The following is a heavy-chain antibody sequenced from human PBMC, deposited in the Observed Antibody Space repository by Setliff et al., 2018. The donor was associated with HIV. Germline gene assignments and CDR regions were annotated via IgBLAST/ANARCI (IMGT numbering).Heavy chain of an antibody. CDR3: ARTRYYYDSSDRYWVIDS. V-gene: IGHV4-39*07. CDR2: IDYSGST. CDR1: GGSIISSVHY. Sequence: LSLTCSVSGGSIISSVHYWGWIRQPPGKGLEWIGSIDYSGSTYYNPSLKSRVSMSLDTSKNQFSLKLTSVTAADTAAYFCARTRYYYDSSDRYWVIDSWGPGTLVTVSS. J-gene: IGHJ5*01. D-gene: IGHD3-22*01.